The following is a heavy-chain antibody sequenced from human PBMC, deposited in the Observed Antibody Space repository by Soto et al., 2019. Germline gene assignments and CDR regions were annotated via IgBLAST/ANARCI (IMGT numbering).Heavy chain of an antibody. J-gene: IGHJ5*02. CDR2: IIPIFGTA. Sequence: GASVKVSCKASGGTFSSYAISWVRQAPGQGLEWMGGIIPIFGTANYAQKFQGRVTITADESTSTAYMELSSLRSEDTAVYYCAREGSSGWPTHLNWFDPWGQGTLVTVSS. D-gene: IGHD6-19*01. V-gene: IGHV1-69*13. CDR3: AREGSSGWPTHLNWFDP. CDR1: GGTFSSYA.